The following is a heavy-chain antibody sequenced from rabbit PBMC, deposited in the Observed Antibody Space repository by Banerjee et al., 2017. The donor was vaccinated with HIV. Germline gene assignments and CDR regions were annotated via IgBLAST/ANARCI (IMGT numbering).Heavy chain of an antibody. CDR3: ARDRSDGYEPFDL. Sequence: QSLEESGGDLVKPGASLTLTCTASGFSFSTYYMGWVRQAPGKGLEWIACIYAGSSGNTYYASWAKGRFTISKTSSTTVTLQMTSLTAADTATYFCARDRSDGYEPFDLWGQGTLVTVS. D-gene: IGHD2-1*01. V-gene: IGHV1S40*01. CDR1: GFSFSTYY. CDR2: IYAGSSGNT. J-gene: IGHJ4*01.